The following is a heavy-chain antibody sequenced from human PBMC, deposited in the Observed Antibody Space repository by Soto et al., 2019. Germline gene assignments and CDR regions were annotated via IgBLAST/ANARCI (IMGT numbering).Heavy chain of an antibody. V-gene: IGHV4-30-2*01. CDR3: ASSRIAVALGY. D-gene: IGHD6-19*01. CDR2: IYHRST. CDR1: GGSIISVVYS. J-gene: IGHJ4*02. Sequence: QLQLQESGSGLVKPSQTLSLTCAVSGGSIISVVYSWSWIRQPPGKGLEWMGYIYHRSTYYNPSLKSRVTLSVDRSKNQFSLTLSSVTAEDMAVYDCASSRIAVALGYWCQGTLVTFSS.